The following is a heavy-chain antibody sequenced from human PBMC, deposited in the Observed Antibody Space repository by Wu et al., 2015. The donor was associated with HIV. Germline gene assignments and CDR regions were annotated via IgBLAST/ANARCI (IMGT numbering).Heavy chain of an antibody. CDR2: IIPNSGGT. J-gene: IGHJ6*03. CDR1: GHLTDYY. V-gene: IGHV1-2*02. Sequence: QVQVVQSGAEVRKPGASVKVSCKASGHLTDYYIHWVRQAPGQGLEWMGWIIPNSGGTNYAQKFQGRVTMTRDTSISTAYMELSSLTSNDTAVYYCATDRRGFFYYMDVWGKGTTVTVSS. CDR3: ATDRRGFFYYMDV. D-gene: IGHD2/OR15-2a*01.